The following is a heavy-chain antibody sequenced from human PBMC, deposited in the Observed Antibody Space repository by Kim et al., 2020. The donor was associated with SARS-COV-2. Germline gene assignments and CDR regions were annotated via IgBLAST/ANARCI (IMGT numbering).Heavy chain of an antibody. J-gene: IGHJ6*01. Sequence: SETLSLTCTVSGGSISSSSYYWGWIRQPPGKGLEWIGSIYYSGSTYYNPSLKSRVTISVDTSKNQFSLKLSSVTAADTAVYYCARRPIEYEILTCYGYY. CDR1: GGSISSSSYY. D-gene: IGHD3-9*01. V-gene: IGHV4-39*01. CDR2: IYYSGST. CDR3: ARRPIEYEILTCYGYY.